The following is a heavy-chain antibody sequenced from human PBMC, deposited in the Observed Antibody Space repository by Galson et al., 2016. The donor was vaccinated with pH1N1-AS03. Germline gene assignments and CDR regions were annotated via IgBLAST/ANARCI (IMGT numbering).Heavy chain of an antibody. CDR1: GFTLSSHW. D-gene: IGHD6-13*01. Sequence: SLRLSCAASGFTLSSHWMHWVRQTPGKGLVWVSRISPDGDIITYADSVRGRFTVSRDNSKNTLSLQMDSLRAEDTAMNYCARDRAPGYPDSWGQGTLVTVSS. J-gene: IGHJ4*02. CDR3: ARDRAPGYPDS. CDR2: ISPDGDII. V-gene: IGHV3-74*01.